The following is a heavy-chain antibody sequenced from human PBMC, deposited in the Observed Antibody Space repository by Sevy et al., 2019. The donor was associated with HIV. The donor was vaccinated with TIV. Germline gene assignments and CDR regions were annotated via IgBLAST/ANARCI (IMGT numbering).Heavy chain of an antibody. CDR3: AKDGPITMVRGVITYFDY. D-gene: IGHD3-10*01. V-gene: IGHV3-23*01. CDR1: GFTFSSYA. Sequence: GESLKISCAASGFTFSSYAMSWVRQAPGKGLEWVSAISGSGGSTYYADSVKGRFTISRDNSKNTLYLQMNSLRADDTAVYYCAKDGPITMVRGVITYFDYWGQGTLVTVSS. J-gene: IGHJ4*02. CDR2: ISGSGGST.